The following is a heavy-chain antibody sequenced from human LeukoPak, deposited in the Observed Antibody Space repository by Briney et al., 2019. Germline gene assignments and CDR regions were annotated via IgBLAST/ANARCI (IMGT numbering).Heavy chain of an antibody. V-gene: IGHV1-69*01. CDR1: GGTFSSYA. CDR2: IIPIFGTA. D-gene: IGHD2-21*02. J-gene: IGHJ3*01. CDR3: ARDLDTYVVLTAYDTFDV. Sequence: SVKVSCKASGGTFSSYAISWVRQAPGQGLEWMGGIIPIFGTANYAQKFQGRVTITADESTSTAYMELSSLRSEDTAVYYCARDLDTYVVLTAYDTFDVWGQGTMVTVSS.